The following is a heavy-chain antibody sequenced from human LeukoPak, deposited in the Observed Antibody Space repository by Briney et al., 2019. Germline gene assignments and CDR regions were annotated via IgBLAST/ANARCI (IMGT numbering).Heavy chain of an antibody. D-gene: IGHD1-26*01. V-gene: IGHV3-23*01. CDR3: VKDQFPVMYDVLGGAAADV. J-gene: IGHJ3*01. CDR1: GFTFTNFA. CDR2: ISSRGGRT. Sequence: GGSLRLSCEASGFTFTNFAMHWVRQTPGKGLEWVSDISSRGGRTDYADSVKGRFTISRDNAKNTVDLQINSLRAEDTAVYYCVKDQFPVMYDVLGGAAADVWGQGTRVTVSS.